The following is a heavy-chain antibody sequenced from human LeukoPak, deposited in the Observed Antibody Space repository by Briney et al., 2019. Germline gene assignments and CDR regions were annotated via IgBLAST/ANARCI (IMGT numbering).Heavy chain of an antibody. CDR2: INHSGST. Sequence: KASETLSLTCAVYGGSFSGYYWSWIRQPPGKGLEWIGEINHSGSTNYNPSLKSRVTISVDTSKNQFSLKLSSVTAADTAVYYCARTTYGSSDYWGQGTLVTVSS. CDR3: ARTTYGSSDY. D-gene: IGHD4-17*01. CDR1: GGSFSGYY. V-gene: IGHV4-34*01. J-gene: IGHJ4*02.